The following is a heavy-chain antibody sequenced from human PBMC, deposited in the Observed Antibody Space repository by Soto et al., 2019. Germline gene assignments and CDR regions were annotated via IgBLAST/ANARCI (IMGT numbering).Heavy chain of an antibody. D-gene: IGHD6-13*01. J-gene: IGHJ6*02. CDR2: IDPSDSYT. Sequence: PGESLKISCKGSGYSFTSYWIGWVRQMPGKGLEWMGRIDPSDSYTNYSPSFQGHVTISADKSISTAYLQWSSLKASDTAMYYCARQGGIAAAGPDYYYYYGMDVWGQGATVTVSS. V-gene: IGHV5-10-1*01. CDR1: GYSFTSYW. CDR3: ARQGGIAAAGPDYYYYYGMDV.